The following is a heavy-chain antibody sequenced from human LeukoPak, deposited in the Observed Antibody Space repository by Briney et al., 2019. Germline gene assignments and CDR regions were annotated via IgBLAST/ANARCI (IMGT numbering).Heavy chain of an antibody. D-gene: IGHD3-22*01. Sequence: SETLSLTCTVSGGSISSYYWGWIRQPPGRGLEWIGSIYYVGRTNYNASLRSRLTISVDTSKNQFSLKLTSVTATDTAVYYCARHDDYYDPYLDYWGQGTLVTVSS. J-gene: IGHJ4*02. CDR1: GGSISSYY. CDR3: ARHDDYYDPYLDY. CDR2: IYYVGRT. V-gene: IGHV4-39*01.